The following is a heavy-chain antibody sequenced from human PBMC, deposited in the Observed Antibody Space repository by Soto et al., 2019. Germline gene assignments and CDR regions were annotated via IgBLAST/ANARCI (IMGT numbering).Heavy chain of an antibody. Sequence: SETLSLTCTVSGGSISSYYWSWIRQPAGKGLEWVGRIYTSGSTNYNPSLKSRVTMSVDTSKNQFSLKLSSVTAADTAVYYCARGPYCGGDCYSTFFDYWGQGTLVTVSS. D-gene: IGHD2-21*02. V-gene: IGHV4-4*07. J-gene: IGHJ4*02. CDR3: ARGPYCGGDCYSTFFDY. CDR1: GGSISSYY. CDR2: IYTSGST.